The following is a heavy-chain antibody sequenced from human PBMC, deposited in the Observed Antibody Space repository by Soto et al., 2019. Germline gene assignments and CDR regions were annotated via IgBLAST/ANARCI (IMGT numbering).Heavy chain of an antibody. CDR3: ARRIVGPTDWFDP. D-gene: IGHD1-26*01. J-gene: IGHJ5*02. V-gene: IGHV1-2*02. CDR2: INPNSRGT. Sequence: ASVKVSCKASGYTFTGYYLYWVRQAPGQGLEWLGWINPNSRGTNYAQKFQGRVTMTNDTSISTAYMELSRLTCDDTAVYYCARRIVGPTDWFDPWGQGTLVTVSS. CDR1: GYTFTGYY.